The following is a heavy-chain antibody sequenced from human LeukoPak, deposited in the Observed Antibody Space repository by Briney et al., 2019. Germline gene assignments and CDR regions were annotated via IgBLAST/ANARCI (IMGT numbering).Heavy chain of an antibody. V-gene: IGHV4-34*01. CDR1: GGSISSCY. Sequence: SETLSLTCTVSGGSISSCYWSWIRQPPGKGLEWIGEINHSGSTNYNPSLKSRVTISVDTSKNQFSLKLSSVTAADTAVYYCAREPPRITIFGVVMVNWFDPWGQGTLVTVSS. CDR3: AREPPRITIFGVVMVNWFDP. J-gene: IGHJ5*02. CDR2: INHSGST. D-gene: IGHD3-3*01.